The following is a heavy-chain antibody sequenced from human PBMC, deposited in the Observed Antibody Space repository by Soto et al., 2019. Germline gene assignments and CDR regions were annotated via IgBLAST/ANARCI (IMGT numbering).Heavy chain of an antibody. D-gene: IGHD1-26*01. J-gene: IGHJ4*02. Sequence: QVQLVESGGGVVQPGMSLRLSCAASEFSFSDYGMHWVRQAPGKGLEWVAVISYEGTAKYYADSVKGRFTISRDNSKNTFFMQMNNLRSEDTAVYYCAKGASYRMFDYWGQGTLVTVSS. CDR3: AKGASYRMFDY. V-gene: IGHV3-30*18. CDR1: EFSFSDYG. CDR2: ISYEGTAK.